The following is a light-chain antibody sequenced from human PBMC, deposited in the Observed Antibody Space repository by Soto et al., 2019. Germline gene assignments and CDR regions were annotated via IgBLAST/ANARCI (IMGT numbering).Light chain of an antibody. CDR2: ANS. CDR3: QSSDSSLSGAV. CDR1: SSNIGAGYD. V-gene: IGLV1-40*01. Sequence: QSVLTQPPSVSGAPGQRVTISCTGSSSNIGAGYDVHWYQQFPGTAPKLLIYANSNRPSGVPDRFSGSKSDTSASLAITGLQAEDEADYYCQSSDSSLSGAVFGTGTKLTVL. J-gene: IGLJ1*01.